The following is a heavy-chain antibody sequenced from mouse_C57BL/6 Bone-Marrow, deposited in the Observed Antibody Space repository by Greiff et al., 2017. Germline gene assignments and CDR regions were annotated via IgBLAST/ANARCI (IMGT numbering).Heavy chain of an antibody. Sequence: EVMLVESGGGLVKPGGSLKLSCAASGFTFSDYGMHWVRQAPEKGLEWVAYISSGSSTIYYADSVKGRFTISRDNAKNTLFLQMTSLRSEDTAMYYCAMYYAYFDVWGTGTTVTVSS. CDR2: ISSGSSTI. CDR1: GFTFSDYG. J-gene: IGHJ1*03. V-gene: IGHV5-17*01. D-gene: IGHD1-1*01. CDR3: AMYYAYFDV.